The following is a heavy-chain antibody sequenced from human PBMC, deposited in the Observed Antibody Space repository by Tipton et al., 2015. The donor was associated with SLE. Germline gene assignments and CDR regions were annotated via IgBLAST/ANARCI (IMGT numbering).Heavy chain of an antibody. Sequence: LRLSCTVSGGSISTTTYFWNWIRQPAGKGLEWIGRGFASGLTDYNPSLSGRVTMSLDTSKNQFSLDLTSVTAADTAVYYCVRELDTFEVWGKGTTVTVSS. D-gene: IGHD3-9*01. CDR3: VRELDTFEV. V-gene: IGHV4-61*02. CDR2: GFASGLT. CDR1: GGSISTTTYF. J-gene: IGHJ6*04.